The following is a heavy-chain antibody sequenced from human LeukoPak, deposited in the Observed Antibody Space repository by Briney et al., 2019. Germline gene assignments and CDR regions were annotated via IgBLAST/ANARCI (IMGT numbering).Heavy chain of an antibody. CDR1: GFTFSSYA. CDR2: ISGSGGST. D-gene: IGHD3-16*02. Sequence: GGSLRLSCAASGFTFSSYAMSWVRQAPGKGLEWVSAISGSGGSTYYADSVKGRFTISRDNSENTLYLQMNSLRAEDTAVYYCVKVGDYVWGSYRHYWGQGTLVTVSS. J-gene: IGHJ4*02. V-gene: IGHV3-23*01. CDR3: VKVGDYVWGSYRHY.